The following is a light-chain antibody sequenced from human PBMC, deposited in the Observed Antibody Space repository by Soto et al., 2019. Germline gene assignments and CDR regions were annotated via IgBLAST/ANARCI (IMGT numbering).Light chain of an antibody. V-gene: IGKV1-5*03. Sequence: DIQMTQSPSTLSASVGDRVTITCRASQSINVWLAWYQQKPGKAPKLLIYKASSLESGVPSRFSGSGSGTEFPLTISSLQPDDFATYYFQQYHTWWTFGQGTKVEIK. CDR3: QQYHTWWT. J-gene: IGKJ1*01. CDR1: QSINVW. CDR2: KAS.